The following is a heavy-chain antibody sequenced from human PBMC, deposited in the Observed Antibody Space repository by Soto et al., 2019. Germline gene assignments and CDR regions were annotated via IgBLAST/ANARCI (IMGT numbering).Heavy chain of an antibody. V-gene: IGHV3-15*01. Sequence: VGSLRLSCAVSGFPFSDAYMTWGRQAPGKGLEWLGRIRTKTDGGTADYAAHVKDRFIVSRDDSKETLYLQMNSLRAEDTAVYYCARAYRGWYEKATLDYWGKGPLDTFSS. J-gene: IGHJ4*02. D-gene: IGHD6-19*01. CDR1: GFPFSDAY. CDR3: ARAYRGWYEKATLDY. CDR2: IRTKTDGGTA.